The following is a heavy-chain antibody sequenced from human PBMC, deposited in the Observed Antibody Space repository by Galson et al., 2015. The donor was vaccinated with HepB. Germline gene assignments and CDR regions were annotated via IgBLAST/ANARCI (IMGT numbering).Heavy chain of an antibody. V-gene: IGHV3-64D*06. CDR1: GFTFSSYA. CDR2: ISSNGGST. J-gene: IGHJ4*02. Sequence: SLRLSCAASGFTFSSYAMHWVRQAPGKGLEYVSAISSNGGSTYYADSVKGRFTISRDNTKNTLYLKMSSLRAEDTAVYYCVKAGPRIAAAGTWNFDYWGQGTLVTVSS. CDR3: VKAGPRIAAAGTWNFDY. D-gene: IGHD6-13*01.